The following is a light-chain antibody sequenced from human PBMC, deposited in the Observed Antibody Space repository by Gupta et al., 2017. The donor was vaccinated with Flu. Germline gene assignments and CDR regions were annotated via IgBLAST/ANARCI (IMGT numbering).Light chain of an antibody. CDR1: QSVLYSSNNKNY. J-gene: IGKJ2*03. CDR3: QQNYSTYS. V-gene: IGKV4-1*01. Sequence: DIVMTQSPDSLAVSLGERATINCKSSQSVLYSSNNKNYLAWYQQKPGQPPKLLIYWASTRESGVPDRFSGSGSGKDFTLTSSSLQDEDVAVYYGQQNYSTYSFGQGTKLEIK. CDR2: WAS.